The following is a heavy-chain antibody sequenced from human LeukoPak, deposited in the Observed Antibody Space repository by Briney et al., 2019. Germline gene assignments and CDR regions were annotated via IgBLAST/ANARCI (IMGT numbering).Heavy chain of an antibody. V-gene: IGHV1-18*01. CDR3: ATQYSSSWYGGFGFDY. D-gene: IGHD6-13*01. CDR1: GYTFTSYG. CDR2: ISAYNGNT. J-gene: IGHJ4*02. Sequence: ASVKVSCKASGYTFTSYGISWVRQAPGQGLEWMGWISAYNGNTNYAQKLQGRVTMTTDTSTSTAYMELRSLRSDDTAVYYCATQYSSSWYGGFGFDYWGQGTLVTVSS.